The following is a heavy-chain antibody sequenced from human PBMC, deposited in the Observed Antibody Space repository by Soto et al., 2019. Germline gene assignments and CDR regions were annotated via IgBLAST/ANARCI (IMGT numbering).Heavy chain of an antibody. Sequence: QVQLVESGGGVVQPGRSLRLSCAASGFTFSRYGMHWVRQAPGKGLEWVAVISYDGSNKYYADSVKGRFTISRDNSKNTLYLQMNSLRAEDTAVYYCAKVALRVTTAPLDYWGQGTLVTVSS. D-gene: IGHD4-17*01. CDR3: AKVALRVTTAPLDY. CDR1: GFTFSRYG. V-gene: IGHV3-30*18. CDR2: ISYDGSNK. J-gene: IGHJ4*02.